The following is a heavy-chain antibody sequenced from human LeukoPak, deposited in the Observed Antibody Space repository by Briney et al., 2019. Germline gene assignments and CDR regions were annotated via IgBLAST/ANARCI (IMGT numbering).Heavy chain of an antibody. Sequence: GESLRLSCAASGFTFSSYSMNWVRQAPGKGLEWVSSVTSSSSYIYYADSVKGRFTISRDNAKNSLYLQMNSLRAEDTAVYYCARGDKSSGWYFLDYWGRGTLVTVSS. V-gene: IGHV3-21*01. CDR2: VTSSSSYI. CDR3: ARGDKSSGWYFLDY. J-gene: IGHJ4*02. D-gene: IGHD6-19*01. CDR1: GFTFSSYS.